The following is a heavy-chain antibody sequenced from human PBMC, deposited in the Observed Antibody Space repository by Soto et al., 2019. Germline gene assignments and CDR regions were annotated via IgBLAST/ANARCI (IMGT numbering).Heavy chain of an antibody. J-gene: IGHJ6*03. Sequence: GGSLRLSCAASGFTFRNYAMTWVRQAPRKGLEWVSTISASGFGTYYADSLKGRLTISRDNSKNTFYLQMNSLRSEDTAVYYCARGRSSPGGYYYYYMDVWGKGTTVTVSS. D-gene: IGHD2-2*01. CDR3: ARGRSSPGGYYYYYMDV. CDR2: ISASGFGT. V-gene: IGHV3-23*01. CDR1: GFTFRNYA.